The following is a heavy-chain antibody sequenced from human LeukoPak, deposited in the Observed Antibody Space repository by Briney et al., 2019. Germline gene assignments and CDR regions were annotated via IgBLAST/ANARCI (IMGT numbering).Heavy chain of an antibody. CDR2: IYGGGST. V-gene: IGHV3-66*01. Sequence: GGSLRLSCAVSGFTVSSNYMSWVRQAPGKGLEWVSVIYGGGSTYYADSVKGRFTISRDSSKNTLYIQMNSLRAEDTAVYYCARAASVAGTYALNHWGQGTLVTVSS. J-gene: IGHJ4*02. CDR1: GFTVSSNY. D-gene: IGHD6-19*01. CDR3: ARAASVAGTYALNH.